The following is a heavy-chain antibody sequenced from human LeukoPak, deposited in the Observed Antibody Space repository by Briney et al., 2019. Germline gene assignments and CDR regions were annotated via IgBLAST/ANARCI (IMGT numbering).Heavy chain of an antibody. J-gene: IGHJ3*02. CDR3: ARHPASARSYSSSSAI. D-gene: IGHD6-13*01. V-gene: IGHV4-30-4*01. CDR1: GGSISSGDYY. CDR2: IYYSGST. Sequence: SETLSLTCTVSGGSISSGDYYWSWIRQPPGKGLEWIGYIYYSGSTNYNPSLKSRVTISVDTSKNQFSLKLSSVTAADTAVYYCARHPASARSYSSSSAIWGQGTMVTVSS.